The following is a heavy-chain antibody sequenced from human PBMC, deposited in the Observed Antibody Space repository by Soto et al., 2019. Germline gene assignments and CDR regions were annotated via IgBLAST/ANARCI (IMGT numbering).Heavy chain of an antibody. D-gene: IGHD3-16*02. CDR2: IIPIFGTA. CDR3: ATMKGGYQSYYYGMDV. J-gene: IGHJ6*02. CDR1: GYTFTSYA. Sequence: GASVKVSCKASGYTFTSYAISWVRQAPGQGLEWVGGIIPIFGTADYAQKFQGRVTITADESTSTAYMGLSSLRSEDTAVYYCATMKGGYQSYYYGMDVWGQGTTVTVSS. V-gene: IGHV1-69*13.